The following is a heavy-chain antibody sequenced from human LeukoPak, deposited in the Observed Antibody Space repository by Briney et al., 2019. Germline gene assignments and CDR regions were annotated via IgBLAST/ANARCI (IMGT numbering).Heavy chain of an antibody. D-gene: IGHD3-3*01. CDR1: GFTFSSYV. V-gene: IGHV3-74*01. CDR3: ARDFVFKIDY. Sequence: GGSLRLSCETAGFTFSSYVMHWVRRTPGKGLAWVSRISHDGIISYADSVKGRFTISRDNAKNTLLLQMNSLRVEDTAVYYCARDFVFKIDYWGRGTLVTVSS. CDR2: ISHDGII. J-gene: IGHJ4*02.